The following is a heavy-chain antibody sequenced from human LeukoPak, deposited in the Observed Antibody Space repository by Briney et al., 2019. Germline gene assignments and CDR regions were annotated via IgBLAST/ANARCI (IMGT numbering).Heavy chain of an antibody. V-gene: IGHV3-9*01. CDR2: ISWNSGSI. Sequence: GRSLRLSCAASGFTIDDYAMHWVRQPPGKGLEWVSGISWNSGSIGYADSVKGRFTISRDNAKNSLYLQMTSLRPEDTALYYCAKHLRATNTYIFFGLDVWGQGTTVTVSS. CDR3: AKHLRATNTYIFFGLDV. D-gene: IGHD1-26*01. CDR1: GFTIDDYA. J-gene: IGHJ6*02.